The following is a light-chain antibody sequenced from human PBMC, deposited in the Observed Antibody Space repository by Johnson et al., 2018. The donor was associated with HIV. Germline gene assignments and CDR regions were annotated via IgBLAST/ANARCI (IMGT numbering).Light chain of an antibody. Sequence: QSVLTQPPSVSAAPGQKVTISCSGSSSNIGNNYVSWYQHLPGTALQLLIYDNNKRPSGIPDRFSGSKSGTSATLDITGLQTGDEADYYCGTCETRLSAIYRFGTGTNVTVL. J-gene: IGLJ1*01. V-gene: IGLV1-51*01. CDR3: GTCETRLSAIYR. CDR1: SSNIGNNY. CDR2: DNN.